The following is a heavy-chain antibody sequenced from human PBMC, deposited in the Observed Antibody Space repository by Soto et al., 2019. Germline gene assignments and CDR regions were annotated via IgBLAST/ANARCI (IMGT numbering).Heavy chain of an antibody. CDR1: GVSISNSSYY. CDR2: IYYSGIT. CDR3: ARHGSN. V-gene: IGHV4-39*01. Sequence: QLQLQESGPGLVKPSETLSLTCTVSGVSISNSSYYWGWSRRPPGKGLEWIGTIYYSGITYYNPPRKSRVSISVDTSKIQFSLKLTSVTAADTAVYYCARHGSNWGQGTLVTVSS. J-gene: IGHJ4*02.